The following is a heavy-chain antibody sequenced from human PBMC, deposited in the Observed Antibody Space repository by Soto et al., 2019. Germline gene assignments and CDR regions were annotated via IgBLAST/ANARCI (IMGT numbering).Heavy chain of an antibody. CDR3: ASSTGPDYYFDY. CDR1: GFTFSDYY. CDR2: ISSSGSTI. V-gene: IGHV3-11*01. J-gene: IGHJ4*02. Sequence: PVGSLRLSCAASGFTFSDYYMSWIRQAPGKGLEWVSYISSSGSTIYYADSVKGRFTISRDNAKNSLYLQMNSLRAEDTAVYYCASSTGPDYYFDYWGQGTLVTVSS.